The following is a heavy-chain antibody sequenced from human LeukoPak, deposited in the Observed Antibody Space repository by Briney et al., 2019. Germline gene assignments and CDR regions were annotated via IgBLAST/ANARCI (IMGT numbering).Heavy chain of an antibody. Sequence: GGSLRLSCAASGFTFNSYGMHWVRQAPGKGMEWVAVIWYDGSNKYYADSVKGRFTISRDNSKNTLYLQMNSLRAEDTAVYYCARDVRRFPDYWGQGTLVTVSS. CDR1: GFTFNSYG. CDR2: IWYDGSNK. D-gene: IGHD3-10*01. CDR3: ARDVRRFPDY. V-gene: IGHV3-33*01. J-gene: IGHJ4*02.